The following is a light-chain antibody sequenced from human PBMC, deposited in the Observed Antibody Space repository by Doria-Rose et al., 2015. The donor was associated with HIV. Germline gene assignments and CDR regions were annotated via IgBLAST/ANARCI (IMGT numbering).Light chain of an antibody. V-gene: IGKV3-20*01. CDR1: QSVSANY. J-gene: IGKJ1*01. CDR3: HQYASSRT. CDR2: GAS. Sequence: EIVLTQSPGTLSLSPGERATLSCRASQSVSANYLAWYQQRPGQSPRLLIYGASSRATDIPDRFSGSGCGTDFTLTISRLEPEDFAVYYCHQYASSRTFGQGTKVEIK.